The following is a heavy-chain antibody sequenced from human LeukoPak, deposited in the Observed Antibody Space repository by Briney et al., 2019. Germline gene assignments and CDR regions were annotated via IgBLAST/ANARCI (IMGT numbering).Heavy chain of an antibody. D-gene: IGHD3-10*01. V-gene: IGHV3-30*02. CDR2: IRFDGSYE. J-gene: IGHJ5*02. CDR3: AKSGPEYGSGDYNWFDP. Sequence: GGSLRLSCAASGFTFSKYGMHWVRQAPGKGLDWVTFIRFDGSYEFYADSVKGRFTISRENSENTLYLHMNSLRTEDTAVYYCAKSGPEYGSGDYNWFDPWGQGTLVTVSS. CDR1: GFTFSKYG.